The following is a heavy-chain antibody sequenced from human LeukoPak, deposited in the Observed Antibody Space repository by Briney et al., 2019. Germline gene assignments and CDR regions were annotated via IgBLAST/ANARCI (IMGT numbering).Heavy chain of an antibody. D-gene: IGHD6-13*01. V-gene: IGHV3-21*01. Sequence: GGSLRLSCAASGFTFSSYSMNWVRQAPGKGLEWVSSISSSSSYIHYADSVKGRFTISRDNAKNSLYLQMNSLRAEDTAVYYCARDPRELGTFDYWGQGTLVTVSS. CDR1: GFTFSSYS. CDR3: ARDPRELGTFDY. CDR2: ISSSSSYI. J-gene: IGHJ4*02.